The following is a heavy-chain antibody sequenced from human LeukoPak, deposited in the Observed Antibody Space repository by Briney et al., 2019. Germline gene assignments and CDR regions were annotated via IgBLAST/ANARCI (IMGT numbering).Heavy chain of an antibody. J-gene: IGHJ4*02. CDR3: ARVGRDGYNPY. D-gene: IGHD5-24*01. CDR2: ISSSSNTI. V-gene: IGHV3-48*04. Sequence: GGSLRLSCAASGFTLSSYSMNWVRQAPGKGLEWVSYISSSSNTIFYADSVGGRFTISRDNAKNSLYLQMNSQRAEDRAVYYCARVGRDGYNPYWGQGTLVTVSS. CDR1: GFTLSSYS.